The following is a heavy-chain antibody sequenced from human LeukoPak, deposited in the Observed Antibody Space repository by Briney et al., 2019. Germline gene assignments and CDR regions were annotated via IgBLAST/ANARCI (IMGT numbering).Heavy chain of an antibody. J-gene: IGHJ4*02. CDR3: AKGDQPLLYGGAFDF. V-gene: IGHV3-23*01. CDR1: GFTFSSYA. CDR2: ISLIGGST. Sequence: GGSLRLSCAASGFTFSSYAMSWVRQPPGKGLEWVSTISLIGGSTYYADSVKGRFTISRDNSKNTVYLQMNSLRADDTGLYYCAKGDQPLLYGGAFDFWGQGTLLAVSS. D-gene: IGHD2-2*02.